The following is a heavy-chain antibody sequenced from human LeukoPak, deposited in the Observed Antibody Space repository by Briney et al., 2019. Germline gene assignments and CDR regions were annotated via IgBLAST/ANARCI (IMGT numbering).Heavy chain of an antibody. CDR1: GGSISSGGYS. CDR3: ASSTSKIGEDFQH. J-gene: IGHJ1*01. V-gene: IGHV4-30-4*07. D-gene: IGHD3-10*01. Sequence: PSQTLSLTCAVSGGSISSGGYSWSWIRQPPGKGLEWIGYFYYTGSTYYNPSLKSRVTISVDTSKNQFSLKLSSVTAADTAVYYCASSTSKIGEDFQHWGQGTLVTVSS. CDR2: FYYTGST.